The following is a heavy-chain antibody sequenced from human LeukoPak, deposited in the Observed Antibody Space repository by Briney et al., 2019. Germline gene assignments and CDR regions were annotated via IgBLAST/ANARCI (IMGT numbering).Heavy chain of an antibody. Sequence: SETLSLTCAVYGGSFSGYYWSWIRQPPGKGLEWIGEINHSGSTNYNPSLKSRVTISVDTSKNQLSLKLSSVTAADTAVYYCARGGRYAPSYYFDYWGQGTLVTVSS. CDR2: INHSGST. J-gene: IGHJ4*02. CDR3: ARGGRYAPSYYFDY. D-gene: IGHD1-1*01. CDR1: GGSFSGYY. V-gene: IGHV4-34*01.